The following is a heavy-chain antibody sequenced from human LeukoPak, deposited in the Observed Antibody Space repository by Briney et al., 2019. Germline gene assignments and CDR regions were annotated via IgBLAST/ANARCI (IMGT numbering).Heavy chain of an antibody. Sequence: GGSLRLSCAASGFSFMLYAMTWVRQAPGKGLEWVAHVQPDGSAKIYADSVKGRFTISRDNAKDSVYLQMNSLRVEDTAVYYCARDFFGWSSLGHWGQGTLVTVSS. CDR3: ARDFFGWSSLGH. CDR2: VQPDGSAK. V-gene: IGHV3-7*01. D-gene: IGHD6-19*01. J-gene: IGHJ1*01. CDR1: GFSFMLYA.